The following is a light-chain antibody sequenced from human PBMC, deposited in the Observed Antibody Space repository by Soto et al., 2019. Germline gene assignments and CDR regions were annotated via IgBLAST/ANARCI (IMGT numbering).Light chain of an antibody. CDR3: NSYTSSSTYV. V-gene: IGLV2-14*01. Sequence: QSVPTQPASVSGYPGHSITISCTGTTSDVGRYNYVSWYQQHPGKAPKLIIYDVSNRPSAVSNRFSGSKSGNTASLTISGLQAEDEADYYCNSYTSSSTYVFGTGTKLTVL. CDR2: DVS. CDR1: TSDVGRYNY. J-gene: IGLJ1*01.